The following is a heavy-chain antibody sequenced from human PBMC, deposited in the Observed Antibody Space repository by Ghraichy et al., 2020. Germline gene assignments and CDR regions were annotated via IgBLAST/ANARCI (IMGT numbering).Heavy chain of an antibody. J-gene: IGHJ6*02. D-gene: IGHD3-22*01. CDR2: ISYDVSNK. Sequence: GGSLRLSCAASGFTFSSYAMHWVRQAPGKGLEWVAVISYDVSNKYYADSVKGRFTISRDNTKNTLYLQMNSLRAEDTSVYYCAREGYDYYDSSGYYPYYYYGMHVRGQGTTVTVSS. V-gene: IGHV3-30-3*01. CDR1: GFTFSSYA. CDR3: AREGYDYYDSSGYYPYYYYGMHV.